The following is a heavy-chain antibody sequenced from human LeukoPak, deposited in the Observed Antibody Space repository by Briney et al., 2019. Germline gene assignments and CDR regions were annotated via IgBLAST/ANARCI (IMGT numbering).Heavy chain of an antibody. CDR3: ARDQNYAYFDY. Sequence: PGGSLRLSCAASGFTFSNAWMSWIRQAPGKGLEWVSYISSSGSTIYYADSVKGRFTISRDNAKNSLYLQMNSLRAEDTAVYYCARDQNYAYFDYWGQGTLVTVSS. V-gene: IGHV3-11*01. D-gene: IGHD2-2*01. CDR1: GFTFSNAW. J-gene: IGHJ4*02. CDR2: ISSSGSTI.